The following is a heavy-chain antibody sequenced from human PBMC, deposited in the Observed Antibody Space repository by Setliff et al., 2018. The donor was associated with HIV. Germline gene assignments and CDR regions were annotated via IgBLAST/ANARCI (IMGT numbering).Heavy chain of an antibody. Sequence: SETLSLTCTVSGGSISSGGYYWSWVRQHPGKGLEWIGYIYYSGSTYYNPSLKSRVTISVDTSKNQFSLRLSSVTAADTAVYYCAREYDSSGYGANFDYWGQGTLVTVSS. CDR2: IYYSGST. D-gene: IGHD3-22*01. J-gene: IGHJ4*02. CDR1: GGSISSGGYY. V-gene: IGHV4-31*03. CDR3: AREYDSSGYGANFDY.